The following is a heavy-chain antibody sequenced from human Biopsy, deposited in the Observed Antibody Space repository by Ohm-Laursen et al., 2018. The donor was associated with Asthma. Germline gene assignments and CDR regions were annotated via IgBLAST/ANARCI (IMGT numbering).Heavy chain of an antibody. V-gene: IGHV3-7*01. Sequence: GSLRLSCEASGFTFGDYCMSWVRQVPGKGLEWVANIKHDGTEKNHVDSLKGRFTISRDNAKNSLYLQMNSLRAEDTAVYYCARTFHFWSPYHAEHYQLWGQGTLVTVSS. CDR2: IKHDGTEK. CDR3: ARTFHFWSPYHAEHYQL. CDR1: GFTFGDYC. D-gene: IGHD3-3*02. J-gene: IGHJ1*01.